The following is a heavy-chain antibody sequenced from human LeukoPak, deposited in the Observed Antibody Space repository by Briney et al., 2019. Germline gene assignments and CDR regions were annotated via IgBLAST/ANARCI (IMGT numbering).Heavy chain of an antibody. J-gene: IGHJ3*02. CDR3: AREVRRRGIAARVDI. CDR1: GGSVSSGSYY. D-gene: IGHD6-6*01. V-gene: IGHV4-61*01. Sequence: PSETLSLTCTVSGGSVSSGSYYWSWIRQPPGKGLEWIGYIYYSGSTNYNPSLKSRVTISVDTSKNQFSLKLSSVTAADTAVYYCAREVRRRGIAARVDIWGQGTMVTVSS. CDR2: IYYSGST.